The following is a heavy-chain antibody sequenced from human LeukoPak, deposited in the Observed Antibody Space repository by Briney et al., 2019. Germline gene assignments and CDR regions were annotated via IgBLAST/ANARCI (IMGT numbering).Heavy chain of an antibody. V-gene: IGHV4-39*07. CDR3: ARAVGYYDSSGYYPDY. CDR1: GGSISSSSYY. D-gene: IGHD3-22*01. CDR2: IYYSGST. J-gene: IGHJ4*02. Sequence: PSETLSLTCTVSGGSISSSSYYWGWIRQPPGKGLEWIGSIYYSGSTYYNPSLKSRVTISVDTSKNQFSLKLSSVTAADTAVYYCARAVGYYDSSGYYPDYWGQGTLVTVSS.